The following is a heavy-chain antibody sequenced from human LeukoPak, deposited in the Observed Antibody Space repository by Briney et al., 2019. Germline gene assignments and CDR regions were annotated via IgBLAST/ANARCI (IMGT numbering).Heavy chain of an antibody. CDR3: ARERSSGYYIGRFDP. J-gene: IGHJ5*02. CDR1: GGSISSYY. V-gene: IGHV4-4*07. CDR2: IYTSGST. Sequence: SETLSLTCTVSGGSISSYYWSWIRQPAGKGLEWIGRIYTSGSTNYNPSLKSRVTISVDTSKNQFSLKLSSVTAADTAVYYCARERSSGYYIGRFDPWGQGTLVTVSS. D-gene: IGHD3-22*01.